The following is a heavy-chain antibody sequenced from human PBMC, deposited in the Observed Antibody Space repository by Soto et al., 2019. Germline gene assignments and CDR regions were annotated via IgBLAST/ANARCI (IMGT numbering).Heavy chain of an antibody. D-gene: IGHD1-1*01. J-gene: IGHJ4*02. CDR2: VGSDGGST. V-gene: IGHV3-23*01. CDR3: AKDVCGSGTFCHFDY. CDR1: EFTFTSYA. Sequence: EVQLLESGGGLVQPGGSLRLSCAASEFTFTSYAMRWVRQAPGKGLEWVSAVGSDGGSTYYADSGRGRFTVSRDNSQNTLYMQMNNLRAEDTAVYDCAKDVCGSGTFCHFDYWGQGTLVTVSS.